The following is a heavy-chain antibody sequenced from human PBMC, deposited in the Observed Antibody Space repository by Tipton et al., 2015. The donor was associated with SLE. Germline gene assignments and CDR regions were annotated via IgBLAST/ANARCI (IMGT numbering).Heavy chain of an antibody. V-gene: IGHV3-30*02. CDR2: IRADGSNK. Sequence: SLRLSCAASGFTYSGYVMHWVRQAPGKGLEWVAFIRADGSNKDYADSVKGRFTISRDNSKNTLYLQMNRLRVEDTAVYYCAGGTGAYFDHWGQGTLVTVSS. D-gene: IGHD3-16*01. CDR1: GFTYSGYV. J-gene: IGHJ4*02. CDR3: AGGTGAYFDH.